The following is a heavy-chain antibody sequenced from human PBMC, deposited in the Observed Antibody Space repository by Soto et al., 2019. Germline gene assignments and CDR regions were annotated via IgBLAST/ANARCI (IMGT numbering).Heavy chain of an antibody. J-gene: IGHJ4*02. D-gene: IGHD6-13*01. CDR1: GGTFSSYA. CDR3: ARKSGQQAPFDY. V-gene: IGHV1-69*06. Sequence: SVKLSCKASGGTFSSYAISWVRQAPGQGLEWMGGIIPIFGTANYAQKFQGRVTITADKSTSTAYMELSSLRSEDTAVYYCARKSGQQAPFDYSGQGTLVTVSS. CDR2: IIPIFGTA.